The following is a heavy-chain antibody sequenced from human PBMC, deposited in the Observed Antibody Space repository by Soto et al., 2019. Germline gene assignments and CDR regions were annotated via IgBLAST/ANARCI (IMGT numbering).Heavy chain of an antibody. CDR3: ARDQGFYYDNSGYYRTPFDY. V-gene: IGHV4-61*01. Sequence: ETLSLTCTVSGGSVSSASYYWSWIRQPPGKGLEWIGYLYYSGSTNYNPSLKSRVTISVDTSKNQFSLKLSSVTAADTAVYYCARDQGFYYDNSGYYRTPFDYWGQGTLVTAPQ. J-gene: IGHJ4*02. D-gene: IGHD3-22*01. CDR2: LYYSGST. CDR1: GGSVSSASYY.